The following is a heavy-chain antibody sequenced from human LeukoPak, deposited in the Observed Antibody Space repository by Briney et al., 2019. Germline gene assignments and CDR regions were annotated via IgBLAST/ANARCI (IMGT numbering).Heavy chain of an antibody. D-gene: IGHD2-8*01. CDR1: GFTFSSYC. CDR2: ISYDGSDK. V-gene: IGHV3-30*04. J-gene: IGHJ4*02. Sequence: GGSLRLSCAASGFTFSSYCLHWVRQAPGKGLEWVATISYDGSDKYYVDSVKGRFTISRDNSKNTLYLQMNSLRAEDTAVYYCTTEGLTYCTNGTRSKSPYCALMVYPNYWGQGTLVTVSS. CDR3: TTEGLTYCTNGTRSKSPYCALMVYPNY.